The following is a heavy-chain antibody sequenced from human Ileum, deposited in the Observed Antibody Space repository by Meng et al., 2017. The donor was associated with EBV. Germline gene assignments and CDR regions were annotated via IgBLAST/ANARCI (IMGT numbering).Heavy chain of an antibody. J-gene: IGHJ4*02. V-gene: IGHV4-4*02. CDR3: ASNGAFSLDH. CDR1: GDSTSHEHW. D-gene: IGHD2-8*01. Sequence: GPGLGGPSGPLSLICMVSGDSTSHEHWWSWVRQSPGKGLEWIGEIHHTRGPNYNPSLKSRVIISVDKSNNHFSLRLSAVTAADTAVYYCASNGAFSLDHWGQGTLVTVSS. CDR2: IHHTRGP.